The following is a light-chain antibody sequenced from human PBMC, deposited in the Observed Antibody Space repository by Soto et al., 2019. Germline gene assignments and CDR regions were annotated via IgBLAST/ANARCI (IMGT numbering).Light chain of an antibody. Sequence: DIVVPQSPLSLTVTPGEPASISCRSSQSLLHSNGYTYLDWYLQKPGQSPQVLIYMGSNRASGVPDRFSGSRSGTDFTLTISRVEAEDAGVYYCMQTLQTRTFGQGTKVEI. V-gene: IGKV2-28*01. CDR1: QSLLHSNGYTY. J-gene: IGKJ1*01. CDR2: MGS. CDR3: MQTLQTRT.